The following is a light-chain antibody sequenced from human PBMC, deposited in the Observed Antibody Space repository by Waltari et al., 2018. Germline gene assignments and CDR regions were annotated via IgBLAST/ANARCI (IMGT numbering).Light chain of an antibody. CDR3: QSADSSGTYQVV. CDR2: KDS. J-gene: IGLJ2*01. CDR1: ALPKQY. V-gene: IGLV3-25*03. Sequence: SHELTQPPSVSVSPGQTARITCSGDALPKQYAYWYQQKPGQAPVLVIYKDSERPSGIPERFSGSSSGTTVTLTISGVQAEDEADYYCQSADSSGTYQVVFGGGTKLTVL.